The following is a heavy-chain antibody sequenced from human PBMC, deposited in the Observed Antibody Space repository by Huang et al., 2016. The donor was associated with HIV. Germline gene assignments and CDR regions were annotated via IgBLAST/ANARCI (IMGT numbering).Heavy chain of an antibody. D-gene: IGHD3-22*01. Sequence: QVQLEQWGAGLLKASETLSLTCAVYGGSFSGYYWNWLRQAPGKGRKWVGEINPSSNTNDNPSLRSRFNMSVDTSKSQFSLYLTSLSAADTGTYFCARRYNSRRDYWGRGTLVTVHS. CDR2: INPSSNT. J-gene: IGHJ4*02. CDR1: GGSFSGYY. CDR3: ARRYNSRRDY. V-gene: IGHV4-34*02.